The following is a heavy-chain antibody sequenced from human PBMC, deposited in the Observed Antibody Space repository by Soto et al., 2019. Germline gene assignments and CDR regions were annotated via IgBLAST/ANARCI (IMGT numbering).Heavy chain of an antibody. CDR3: ASVPPASYCSSTSCYASGYFDY. D-gene: IGHD2-2*01. J-gene: IGHJ4*02. CDR1: GGSFSGYY. Sequence: SETLSLTCAVYGGSFSGYYWIWIRQPPGKGLEWIGEINHSGSTNYNPSLKSRVTISVDTSKNQFSLKLSSVTAADTAVYYCASVPPASYCSSTSCYASGYFDYWGQGTLVTVSS. V-gene: IGHV4-34*01. CDR2: INHSGST.